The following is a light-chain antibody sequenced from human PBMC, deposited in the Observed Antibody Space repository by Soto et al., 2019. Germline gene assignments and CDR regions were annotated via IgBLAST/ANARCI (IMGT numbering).Light chain of an antibody. CDR2: RVS. Sequence: DVVMTQSPLSLPVTLGQPASISCKSSQSLVFSDGSTFLHWFRQRPGQSPRRLISRVSKRDSGVPERFSGSGSGTDFTIRISRVEAEDVGIYYCLQGTHLPYTFGQGTKLEIK. CDR3: LQGTHLPYT. V-gene: IGKV2-30*01. CDR1: QSLVFSDGSTF. J-gene: IGKJ2*01.